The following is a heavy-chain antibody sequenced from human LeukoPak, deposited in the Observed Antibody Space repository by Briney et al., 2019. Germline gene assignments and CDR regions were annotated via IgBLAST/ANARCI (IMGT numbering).Heavy chain of an antibody. Sequence: PSETLSLTCTVSGGSFTIYSWTWIRQPPGKSLEWVGEISPSGNTQYNPSLKSRVTISLDASKSQFYLKLNSVTAADTAVYYCARRVRSADYRLDYWGQGTLVTVSS. V-gene: IGHV4-34*01. CDR2: ISPSGNT. CDR1: GGSFTIYS. D-gene: IGHD4-11*01. CDR3: ARRVRSADYRLDY. J-gene: IGHJ4*02.